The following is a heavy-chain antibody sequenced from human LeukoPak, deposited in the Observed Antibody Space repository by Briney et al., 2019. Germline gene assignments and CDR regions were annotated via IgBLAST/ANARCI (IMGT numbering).Heavy chain of an antibody. V-gene: IGHV1-24*01. J-gene: IGHJ4*02. CDR2: FDPEDGET. Sequence: ASVKVSCKVSGYTLTELSMHWVRQAPGKGLEWMGGFDPEDGETIYAQKFQGRVTMTEDTSTDTAYMELSSLRSEDTAVYYCARYSGYDWQFDYWGQGTLVTVSS. CDR3: ARYSGYDWQFDY. D-gene: IGHD5-12*01. CDR1: GYTLTELS.